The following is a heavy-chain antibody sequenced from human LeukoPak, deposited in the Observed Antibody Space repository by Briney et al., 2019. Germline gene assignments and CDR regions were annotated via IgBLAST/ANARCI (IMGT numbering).Heavy chain of an antibody. CDR1: GFTFSSYA. CDR3: ARGPSGYCSGGSCPDAFDI. V-gene: IGHV3-30-3*01. Sequence: GGSLRLSCAASGFTFSSYAMHWVRQAPGKGLEWVAVISYDGSNKYYADSVKGRFTISRDNSKNTLYLQMNSLRAEDTAVYYCARGPSGYCSGGSCPDAFDIWGQGTMVTVSS. J-gene: IGHJ3*02. CDR2: ISYDGSNK. D-gene: IGHD2-15*01.